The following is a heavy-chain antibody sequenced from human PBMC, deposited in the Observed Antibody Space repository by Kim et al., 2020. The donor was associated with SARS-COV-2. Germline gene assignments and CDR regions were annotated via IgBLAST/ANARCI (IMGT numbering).Heavy chain of an antibody. J-gene: IGHJ6*02. CDR3: ARDRRDGYNPSGMDV. CDR2: IIPIFGTA. D-gene: IGHD5-12*01. Sequence: SVKVSCKASGGTFSSYAISWVRQAPGQGLEWMGGIIPIFGTANYAQKFQGRVTITADKSTSTAYMELSSLRSEDTAVYYCARDRRDGYNPSGMDVWGQGTTVTASS. CDR1: GGTFSSYA. V-gene: IGHV1-69*06.